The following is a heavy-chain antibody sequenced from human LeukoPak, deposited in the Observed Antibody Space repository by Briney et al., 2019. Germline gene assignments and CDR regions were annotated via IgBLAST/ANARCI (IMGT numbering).Heavy chain of an antibody. J-gene: IGHJ6*03. D-gene: IGHD5-18*01. V-gene: IGHV1-46*01. CDR3: ARGVVLRQLWRTGYYYYMDV. CDR1: GYTFTSYY. Sequence: GASVKASCKASGYTFTSYYMHWVRQAPGQGLEWMGIINPSGGSTSYAQKFQGRVTMTRDTSTSTVYMELSSLRSEDTAVYYCARGVVLRQLWRTGYYYYMDVWGKGTTVTVSS. CDR2: INPSGGST.